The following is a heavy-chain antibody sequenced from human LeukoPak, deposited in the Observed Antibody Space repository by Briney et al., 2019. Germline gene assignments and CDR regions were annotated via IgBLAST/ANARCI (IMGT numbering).Heavy chain of an antibody. Sequence: GGSLRLSCAASGFTFSDYSMSWIRQAPGKGLEWVSYIGSSGSTIYYADSVKGRFTISRDNAKNSLYLQMNSLRAEDTAVYYCAPSPRYCSSTSCLLLDWGQGTLVTVSS. CDR1: GFTFSDYS. CDR3: APSPRYCSSTSCLLLD. J-gene: IGHJ4*02. D-gene: IGHD2-2*01. CDR2: IGSSGSTI. V-gene: IGHV3-11*01.